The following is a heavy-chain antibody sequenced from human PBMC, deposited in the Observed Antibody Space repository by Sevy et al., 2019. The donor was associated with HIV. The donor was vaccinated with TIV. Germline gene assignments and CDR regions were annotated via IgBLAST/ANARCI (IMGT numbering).Heavy chain of an antibody. D-gene: IGHD4-17*01. CDR3: ASTVTTFSDY. Sequence: GGSLRLSCTASGFTFSSYWMHWVRQPPGKGLVWVSRISSDDSSRSYADSVKGRFTISRDNAKNTLYLQMNSLRAEDTSVYYCASTVTTFSDYWGQGTLVTVSS. V-gene: IGHV3-74*01. CDR2: ISSDDSSR. J-gene: IGHJ4*02. CDR1: GFTFSSYW.